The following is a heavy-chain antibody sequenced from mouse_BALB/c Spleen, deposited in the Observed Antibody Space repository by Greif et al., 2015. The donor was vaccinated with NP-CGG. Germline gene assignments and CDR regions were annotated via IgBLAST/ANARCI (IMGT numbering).Heavy chain of an antibody. CDR3: ATGTYFDV. J-gene: IGHJ1*01. Sequence: VQVVESGAELAKPGASVKMSCKASGYTFTSYWMHWVKQRPGQGLEWIGYINPSTGYTEYNQKFKAKATLTADKSSSTAYMQLSSLTSEDSAVYYCATGTYFDVWGAGTTVTVSS. D-gene: IGHD4-1*01. CDR2: INPSTGYT. CDR1: GYTFTSYW. V-gene: IGHV1-7*01.